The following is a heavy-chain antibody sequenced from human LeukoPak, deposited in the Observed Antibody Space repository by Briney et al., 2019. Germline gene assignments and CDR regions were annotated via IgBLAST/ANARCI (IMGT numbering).Heavy chain of an antibody. Sequence: PGGSLRLSCAASGFSFDDYAMHWVRQAPGTGLEWVAVISYDGNKEYYADSVKGRFTISRDNSKNTLYLQMNSLRAEDTAVYYCAKVKRVVWNWFDPWGQGTLVTVSS. V-gene: IGHV3-30*04. CDR2: ISYDGNKE. CDR3: AKVKRVVWNWFDP. CDR1: GFSFDDYA. D-gene: IGHD2-15*01. J-gene: IGHJ5*02.